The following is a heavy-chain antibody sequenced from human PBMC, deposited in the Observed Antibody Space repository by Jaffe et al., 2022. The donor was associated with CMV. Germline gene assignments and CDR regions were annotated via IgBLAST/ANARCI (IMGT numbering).Heavy chain of an antibody. J-gene: IGHJ5*02. D-gene: IGHD2-15*01. CDR2: IFSNDEK. CDR3: ARTLTDCSGGSCYYGSSWFDP. V-gene: IGHV2-26*01. CDR1: GFSLSNARMG. Sequence: QVTLKESGPVLVKPTETLTLTCTVSGFSLSNARMGVSWIRQPPGKALEWLAHIFSNDEKSYSTSLKSRLTISKDTSKSQVVLTMTNMDPVDTATYYCARTLTDCSGGSCYYGSSWFDPWGQGTLVTVSS.